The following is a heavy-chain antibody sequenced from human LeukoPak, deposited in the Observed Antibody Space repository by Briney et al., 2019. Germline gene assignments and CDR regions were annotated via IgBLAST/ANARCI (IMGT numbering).Heavy chain of an antibody. CDR3: ARDRRDYYDSSGYLRDAFDI. D-gene: IGHD3-22*01. V-gene: IGHV1-69*05. J-gene: IGHJ3*02. CDR2: IIPIFGTA. Sequence: SVKVSCKASGGTFSSYAISWVRQAPGQGLEWMGRIIPIFGTANYAQKFQGRVTITTNEPASTAYMELSSLRSEDTAVYYCARDRRDYYDSSGYLRDAFDIWGQGTMVTVSS. CDR1: GGTFSSYA.